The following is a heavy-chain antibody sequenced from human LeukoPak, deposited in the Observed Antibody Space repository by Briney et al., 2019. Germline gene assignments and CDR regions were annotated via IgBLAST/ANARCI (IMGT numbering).Heavy chain of an antibody. Sequence: PGRSLRLSCAASGFTFSSYAMHWVRQAPGKGLEWVAVISYDGSNKYYADSVKGRFTISRDNSKNTLYLQMNSLRAEDTAVYYCATRGVIRGGFDPWGQGTLVTVSS. CDR3: ATRGVIRGGFDP. V-gene: IGHV3-30*01. CDR1: GFTFSSYA. D-gene: IGHD3-22*01. J-gene: IGHJ5*02. CDR2: ISYDGSNK.